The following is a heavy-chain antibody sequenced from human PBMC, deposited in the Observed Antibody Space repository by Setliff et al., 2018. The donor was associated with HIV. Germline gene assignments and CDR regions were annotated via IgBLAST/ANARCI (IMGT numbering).Heavy chain of an antibody. D-gene: IGHD1-26*01. J-gene: IGHJ4*02. CDR1: GFTFSNYW. Sequence: PGGSLRLSCAASGFTFSNYWMGWVRQAPGKGLEWVANIKGDGSEKDYVDSVKGRFTISRDNAKNSLYLQMNSLRVEDTAVYYCAAGGATFDYWGQGSLVTVSS. CDR3: AAGGATFDY. CDR2: IKGDGSEK. V-gene: IGHV3-7*01.